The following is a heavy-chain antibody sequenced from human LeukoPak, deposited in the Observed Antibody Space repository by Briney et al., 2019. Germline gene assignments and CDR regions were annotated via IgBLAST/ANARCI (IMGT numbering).Heavy chain of an antibody. Sequence: PGRSLRLSCAASGFTFSSYGIHWVRQAPGKGLEWVAAISYDGGDKYYADSVKGRFTISRDNSKNTLYLQMNSLRAEDTAVYHCAKGSDIRVSLHFDFWGQGTLVTASS. CDR3: AKGSDIRVSLHFDF. CDR2: ISYDGGDK. CDR1: GFTFSSYG. V-gene: IGHV3-30*18. D-gene: IGHD3-3*01. J-gene: IGHJ4*02.